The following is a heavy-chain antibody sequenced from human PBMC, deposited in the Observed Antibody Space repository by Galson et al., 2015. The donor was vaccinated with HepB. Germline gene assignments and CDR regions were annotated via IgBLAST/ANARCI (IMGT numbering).Heavy chain of an antibody. V-gene: IGHV1-2*04. J-gene: IGHJ5*02. Sequence: CKASGYTFTGYYMHWVRQAPGQGLEWMGWINPNSGGTNYAQKFQGWVTMTRDTSISTAYMELSRLRSDDTAVYYCARSAKTLDCSSTSCYGVWFDPWGQGTLVTVSS. CDR1: GYTFTGYY. CDR2: INPNSGGT. CDR3: ARSAKTLDCSSTSCYGVWFDP. D-gene: IGHD2-2*01.